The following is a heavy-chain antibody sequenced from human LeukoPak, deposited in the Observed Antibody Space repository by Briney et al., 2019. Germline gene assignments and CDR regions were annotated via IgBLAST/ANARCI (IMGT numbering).Heavy chain of an antibody. CDR3: ARGGSLGSFDY. V-gene: IGHV3-7*01. D-gene: IGHD3-16*01. J-gene: IGHJ4*02. CDR2: IKQDGSEK. CDR1: GFTFSSYR. Sequence: AGGSLRLSCAASGFTFSSYRISWVRQAPGKGLEWVANIKQDGSEKDYVDSVKGRFTISRDNAKNSLYLQMNSLRAEDTAMYYCARGGSLGSFDYWGQGTLVTVSS.